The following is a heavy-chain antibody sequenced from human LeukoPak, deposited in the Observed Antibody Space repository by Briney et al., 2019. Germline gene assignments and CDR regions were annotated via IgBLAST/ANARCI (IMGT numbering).Heavy chain of an antibody. J-gene: IGHJ4*02. CDR3: ARERRNMVRGVLIDY. D-gene: IGHD3-10*01. CDR2: INHSGST. Sequence: SETLSLTCAVYGGSFSGYYWSWIRQPPGKGLEWIGEINHSGSTNYNPSLKSRVTISVDTSKNQFSLKLSSVTAAYTAVYYCARERRNMVRGVLIDYWGQGTLVTVSS. V-gene: IGHV4-34*01. CDR1: GGSFSGYY.